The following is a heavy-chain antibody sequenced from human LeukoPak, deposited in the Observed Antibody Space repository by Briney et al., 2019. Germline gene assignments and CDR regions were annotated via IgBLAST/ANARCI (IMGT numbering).Heavy chain of an antibody. CDR1: GFTFSSYW. J-gene: IGHJ5*02. CDR2: ISSSSSYI. D-gene: IGHD1-26*01. V-gene: IGHV3-21*04. CDR3: ARDLSGGPDP. Sequence: GGSLRLSCAASGFTFSSYWMSWVRQAPGKGLEWVSSISSSSSYIYYADSVKGRFTISRDNAKNSLYLQMNSLRAEDTAVYYCARDLSGGPDPWGQGTLVTVSS.